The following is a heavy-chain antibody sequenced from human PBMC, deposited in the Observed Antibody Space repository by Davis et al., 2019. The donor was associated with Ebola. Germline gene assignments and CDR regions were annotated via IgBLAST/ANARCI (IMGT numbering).Heavy chain of an antibody. CDR1: GFTFSSYS. Sequence: PGGSLRLSCAASGFTFSSYSMNWVRQAPGKGLEWVSYISSSSSYTNYADSVKGRFTISRDNAKNSLYLQMNSLRAEDTAVYYCARSLSDYGDYSKDYWGQGTLVTVSS. CDR3: ARSLSDYGDYSKDY. J-gene: IGHJ4*02. CDR2: ISSSSSYT. V-gene: IGHV3-21*01. D-gene: IGHD4-17*01.